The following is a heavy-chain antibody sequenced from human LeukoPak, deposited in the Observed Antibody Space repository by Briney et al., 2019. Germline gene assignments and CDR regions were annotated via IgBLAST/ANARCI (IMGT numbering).Heavy chain of an antibody. CDR1: GFTFSSYG. Sequence: GRSLRLSCAACGFTFSSYGMHWVRQAPGKGLEWVAVIWYDGSNKYYADSVKGRFAISRDNFKNTLYLQMNSLRAEDTAVYYCARARMATIFLDYWGQGTLVTVSS. CDR3: ARARMATIFLDY. CDR2: IWYDGSNK. D-gene: IGHD5-24*01. J-gene: IGHJ4*02. V-gene: IGHV3-33*01.